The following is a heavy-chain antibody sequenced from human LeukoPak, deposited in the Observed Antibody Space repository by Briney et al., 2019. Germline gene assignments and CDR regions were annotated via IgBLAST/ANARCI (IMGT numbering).Heavy chain of an antibody. CDR2: INPSGGST. Sequence: ASVKVSCKASGYTFTGYYMHWVRQAPGQGLEWMGIINPSGGSTSYAQKLQGRVTMTRDMSTSTVYMELSSLRSEDTAVYYCARDRDFWSGYSAFDPWGQGTLVTVSS. CDR3: ARDRDFWSGYSAFDP. CDR1: GYTFTGYY. J-gene: IGHJ5*02. D-gene: IGHD3-3*01. V-gene: IGHV1-46*01.